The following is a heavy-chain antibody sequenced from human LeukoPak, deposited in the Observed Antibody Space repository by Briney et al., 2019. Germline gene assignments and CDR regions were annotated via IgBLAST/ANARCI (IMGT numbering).Heavy chain of an antibody. Sequence: ASVKVSCKASGYTFTSNYIHWVRQATGQGLEWMGWMNPNSGNTGYAQKFQGRVTMTRNTSISTAYMELSSLRSEDTAVYYCARVGYGGNDYYFDYWGQGTLVTVSS. CDR1: GYTFTSNY. CDR2: MNPNSGNT. D-gene: IGHD4-23*01. J-gene: IGHJ4*02. V-gene: IGHV1-8*02. CDR3: ARVGYGGNDYYFDY.